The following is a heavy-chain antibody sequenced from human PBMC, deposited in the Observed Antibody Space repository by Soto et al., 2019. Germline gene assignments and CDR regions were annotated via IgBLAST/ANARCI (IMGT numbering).Heavy chain of an antibody. Sequence: TLSLTCAVYGGSFSGYYWSWIRQPPGKGLEWIGEINHSGSTNYNPSLKSRVTISVDTSKNQFSLKLSSVTAADTAVYYCARSSGWRTDYWGQGTLVTVSS. CDR2: INHSGST. V-gene: IGHV4-34*01. CDR1: GGSFSGYY. J-gene: IGHJ4*02. D-gene: IGHD6-19*01. CDR3: ARSSGWRTDY.